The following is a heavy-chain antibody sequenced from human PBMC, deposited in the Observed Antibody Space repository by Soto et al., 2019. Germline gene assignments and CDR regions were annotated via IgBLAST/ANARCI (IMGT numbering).Heavy chain of an antibody. V-gene: IGHV4-59*01. Sequence: SETLSLTCTVSGGSISSYYWSWTRQPPGKGLEWIGYIYYSGSTNYNPSPKSRVTISVDTSKNQFSLKLSSVTAADTAVYYCARLVDTAMVIDYWGQGTLVTVSS. CDR1: GGSISSYY. D-gene: IGHD5-18*01. CDR2: IYYSGST. CDR3: ARLVDTAMVIDY. J-gene: IGHJ4*02.